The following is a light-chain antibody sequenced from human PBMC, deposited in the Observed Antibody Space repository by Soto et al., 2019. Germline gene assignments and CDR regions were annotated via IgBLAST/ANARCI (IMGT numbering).Light chain of an antibody. J-gene: IGLJ3*02. CDR3: AAWDDSLSGWV. CDR1: SSNIGSNY. Sequence: QSVLTQPPSASGTPGQSVTSSCSGSSSNIGSNYVYWYQQLPGTAPQLLIYSNNQRPSGVPDRFSGSKSGTSASLAIRGLRSEDEGDYYCAAWDDSLSGWVFGGGTKLTVL. V-gene: IGLV1-47*02. CDR2: SNN.